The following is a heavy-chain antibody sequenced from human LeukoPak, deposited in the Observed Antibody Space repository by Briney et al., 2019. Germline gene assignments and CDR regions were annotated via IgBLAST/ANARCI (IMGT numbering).Heavy chain of an antibody. D-gene: IGHD3-10*01. CDR3: ARDKGSGSSIDY. Sequence: ASVTVSFTGSGYNFNAYYINWVRQAPGQGLEWMGWINPNSGGTDYAQKFQGRVTVTRDTSINTAYMELSRLTSDDTAVYYCARDKGSGSSIDYWGQGTLVTVSS. J-gene: IGHJ4*02. CDR1: GYNFNAYY. V-gene: IGHV1-2*02. CDR2: INPNSGGT.